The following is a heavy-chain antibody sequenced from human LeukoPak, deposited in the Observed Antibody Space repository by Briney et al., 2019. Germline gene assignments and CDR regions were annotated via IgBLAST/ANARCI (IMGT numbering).Heavy chain of an antibody. CDR1: GFTFSSYA. Sequence: GGSLRLSCSASGFTFSSYAMHWVRQAPGKGLEYVSAISDNGGSTYYADSVKGRFTISRDNSKNTLYLQMSSLRAEDTAVYYCVRLATTRRFYFDYWGQGTLVTVSS. CDR3: VRLATTRRFYFDY. D-gene: IGHD5-24*01. CDR2: ISDNGGST. J-gene: IGHJ4*02. V-gene: IGHV3-64D*06.